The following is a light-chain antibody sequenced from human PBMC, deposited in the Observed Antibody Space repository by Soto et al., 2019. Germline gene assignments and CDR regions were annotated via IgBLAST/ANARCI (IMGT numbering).Light chain of an antibody. V-gene: IGKV1-39*01. CDR1: QSISSY. Sequence: DIQMTQSPSSLSASVGDRVTITCRASQSISSYLNWYQQKPGKAPKLLIYAASSLQSGVPSRFSGSGSGTDFTLTISRLPPEDFATYYCQQSYSTPDTFGQGTKLEIK. J-gene: IGKJ2*01. CDR2: AAS. CDR3: QQSYSTPDT.